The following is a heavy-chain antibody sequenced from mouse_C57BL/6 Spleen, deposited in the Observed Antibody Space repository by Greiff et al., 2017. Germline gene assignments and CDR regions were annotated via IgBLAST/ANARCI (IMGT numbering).Heavy chain of an antibody. V-gene: IGHV1-82*01. Sequence: QVQLQQSGPELVKPGASVKISCKASGYAFSSSWMNWVKQRPGKGLEWIGRIYPGDGDTNYNGKFKGKATLTADKSSSTAYMQLSSLTSEDSAVYFCARGYAYLYAMDYWGQGTSVTVSS. CDR1: GYAFSSSW. D-gene: IGHD2-2*01. CDR2: IYPGDGDT. CDR3: ARGYAYLYAMDY. J-gene: IGHJ4*01.